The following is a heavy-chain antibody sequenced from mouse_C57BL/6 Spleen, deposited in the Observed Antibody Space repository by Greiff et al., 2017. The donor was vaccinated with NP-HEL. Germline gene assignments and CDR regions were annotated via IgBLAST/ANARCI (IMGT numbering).Heavy chain of an antibody. V-gene: IGHV1-55*01. Sequence: QVQLQQPGAELVKPGASVKMSCKASGYTFTSYWITWVKQRPGQGLEWLGAIYPGSGSTNYNEKFKSKATLTVDTSSSTAYMQLSSLTSEDSAVYYCARGIANWDGYWGQGTTLTVSS. CDR2: IYPGSGST. D-gene: IGHD4-1*01. CDR3: ARGIANWDGY. J-gene: IGHJ2*01. CDR1: GYTFTSYW.